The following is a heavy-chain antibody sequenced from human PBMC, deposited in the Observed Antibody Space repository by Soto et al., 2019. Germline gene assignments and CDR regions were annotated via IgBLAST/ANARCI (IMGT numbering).Heavy chain of an antibody. V-gene: IGHV3-21*01. CDR1: GFTFSSYS. J-gene: IGHJ6*02. CDR3: AREGATVTNPRYYGMDV. D-gene: IGHD4-17*01. Sequence: GGSLRLSCAASGFTFSSYSMNWVRQAPGKGLEWVSSISSSSSYIYYADSVKGRFTISRDNAKNSLYLQMNSLRAEDTAVYYCAREGATVTNPRYYGMDVWGQGTTVTVSS. CDR2: ISSSSSYI.